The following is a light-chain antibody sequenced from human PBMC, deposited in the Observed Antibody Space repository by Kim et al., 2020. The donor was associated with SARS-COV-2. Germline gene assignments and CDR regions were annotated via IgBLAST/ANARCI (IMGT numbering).Light chain of an antibody. CDR3: QQYNSYST. J-gene: IGKJ1*01. V-gene: IGKV1-5*03. CDR2: KAS. CDR1: QSVSDW. Sequence: DIQMTQSPSTLSASVGDRVTITCRASQSVSDWLAWYQQKPGKAPKLLIYKASTLKSEVPSRFSGSGSGTEFTLTINSLQSDDFATYYCQQYNSYSTFGQETKVDIK.